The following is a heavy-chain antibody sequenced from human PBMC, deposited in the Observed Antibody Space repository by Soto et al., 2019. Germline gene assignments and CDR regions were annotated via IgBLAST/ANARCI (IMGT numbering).Heavy chain of an antibody. CDR1: GGPFRSYT. CDR2: IIPILGIA. J-gene: IGHJ3*02. CDR3: ATEYYYGSGAFDI. V-gene: IGHV1-69*08. D-gene: IGHD3-10*01. Sequence: QVQLVQSGAEVKKPGSSVKVSCKASGGPFRSYTISWVRQAPGQGLEWMGRIIPILGIANYAQKFQGRVTITADKSTSTAYMELSSLRSEDTAVYYFATEYYYGSGAFDIWGQGTMVTVSS.